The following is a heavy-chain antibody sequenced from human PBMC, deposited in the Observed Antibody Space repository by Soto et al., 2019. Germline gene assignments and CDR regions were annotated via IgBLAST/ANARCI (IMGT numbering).Heavy chain of an antibody. CDR1: GFTFTSSA. CDR3: AAYPYYYDSSGYNNWFDP. D-gene: IGHD3-22*01. V-gene: IGHV1-58*02. J-gene: IGHJ5*02. CDR2: IVVGSGNT. Sequence: GASVKVSCKASGFTFTSSAMQWVRQARGQRLEWIGWIVVGSGNTNYAQKFQERVTITRDMSTSTAYMELSSLRSEDTAVYYCAAYPYYYDSSGYNNWFDPWGQGTLVTVSS.